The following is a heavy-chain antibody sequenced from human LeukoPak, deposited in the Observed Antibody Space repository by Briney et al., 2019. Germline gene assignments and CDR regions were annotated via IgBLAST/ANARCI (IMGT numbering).Heavy chain of an antibody. J-gene: IGHJ4*02. D-gene: IGHD6-13*01. CDR1: GFTFSSYS. Sequence: PGGSLRLSCAASGFTFSSYSMNWVRQAPGKGLEWVSSISYSTSYIYYADSVKGRFTISRDNAKNSLYLQMNSLRAEDTAVYYCARLYSSSVNFWGQGTMVTVSS. CDR2: ISYSTSYI. CDR3: ARLYSSSVNF. V-gene: IGHV3-21*01.